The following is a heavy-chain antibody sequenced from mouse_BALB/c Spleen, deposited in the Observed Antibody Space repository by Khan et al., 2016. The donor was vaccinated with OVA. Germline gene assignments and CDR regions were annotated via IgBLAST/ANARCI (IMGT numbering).Heavy chain of an antibody. J-gene: IGHJ3*01. Sequence: QVQLQQPGAELVRPGASVKLSCKAYGYTFTNYWINWVKQRPGQGLEWIGNVYPSDSYTNYNQKFKDKATLTVDKSSSTAYMQLSSPTSDDSAVYYCTREGVEGSSCAYWGQGTLVTVSA. V-gene: IGHV1-69*02. CDR3: TREGVEGSSCAY. CDR2: VYPSDSYT. CDR1: GYTFTNYW.